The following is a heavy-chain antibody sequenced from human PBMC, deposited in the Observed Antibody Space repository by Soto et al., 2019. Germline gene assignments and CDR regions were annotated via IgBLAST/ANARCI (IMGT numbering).Heavy chain of an antibody. CDR3: ARVGGIYSSGNLVIDI. Sequence: QVQLVQSGAEVKKPGASVKVSCKASGYTFTSYYMHWVRQAPGQGLEWMGIINPSGGSTSYAQKFQGRVTMTRDTSTSTVYMELSSLRSEDTAVYYCARVGGIYSSGNLVIDIWGQGTMVTVSS. V-gene: IGHV1-46*01. J-gene: IGHJ3*02. D-gene: IGHD6-25*01. CDR1: GYTFTSYY. CDR2: INPSGGST.